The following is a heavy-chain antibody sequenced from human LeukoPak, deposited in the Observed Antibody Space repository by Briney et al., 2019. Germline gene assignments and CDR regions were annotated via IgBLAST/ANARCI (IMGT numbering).Heavy chain of an antibody. V-gene: IGHV3-23*01. CDR2: ISGGGGST. CDR3: AKADYALWFGGD. Sequence: GGSLRLSCAASGFTFSSYAMSWVRQAPGKGLEWVSAISGGGGSTYYADSVKGRFTISRDNSKNTLYLQMNSLRAEDTAVYYCAKADYALWFGGDWGQGTLVTVSS. CDR1: GFTFSSYA. J-gene: IGHJ4*02. D-gene: IGHD3-10*01.